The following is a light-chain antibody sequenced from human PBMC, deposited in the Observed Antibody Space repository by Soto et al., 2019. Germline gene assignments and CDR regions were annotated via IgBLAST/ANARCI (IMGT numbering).Light chain of an antibody. CDR1: SSDVGGYNY. J-gene: IGLJ1*01. CDR3: SSYTSISTYV. V-gene: IGLV2-14*01. CDR2: DVN. Sequence: QSALTQPASVSGSPGQSITISCTGTSSDVGGYNYVSWYQQHPGKAPKLMIYDVNNRPSGVSNRFSGSKSGNTASLTISGLQAEDEADYYCSSYTSISTYVFGTGNQVTVL.